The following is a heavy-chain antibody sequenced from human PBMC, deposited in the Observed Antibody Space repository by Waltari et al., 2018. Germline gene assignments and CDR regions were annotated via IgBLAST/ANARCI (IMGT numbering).Heavy chain of an antibody. Sequence: QVQLQESGPGLVKPSEILSLTCAVSGVSFTSSWWAWIRQSPVKGPEWVGSVYGRSESNEHNPSLKSRATISRDTSKNQVSLRLTSVTAADTAIYCGAKVAHYYFDLWGQGVLVTVSS. CDR1: GVSFTSSW. CDR2: VYGRSESN. V-gene: IGHV4-4*07. J-gene: IGHJ4*02. CDR3: AKVAHYYFDL.